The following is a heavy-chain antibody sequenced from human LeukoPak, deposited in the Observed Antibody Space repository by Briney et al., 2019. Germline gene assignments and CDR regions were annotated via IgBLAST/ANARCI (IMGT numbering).Heavy chain of an antibody. CDR1: GYTFTSYG. Sequence: GASVKVSCKASGYTFTSYGISWVRQAPGQGLEWMGWISAYNGNTNYAQKLQGRVTMTTDTSTSTAYMELRILRSDDTAVYYCAKEVYSSSWYKSNYYYGMDVWGQGTTVTVSS. CDR2: ISAYNGNT. CDR3: AKEVYSSSWYKSNYYYGMDV. J-gene: IGHJ6*02. V-gene: IGHV1-18*01. D-gene: IGHD6-13*01.